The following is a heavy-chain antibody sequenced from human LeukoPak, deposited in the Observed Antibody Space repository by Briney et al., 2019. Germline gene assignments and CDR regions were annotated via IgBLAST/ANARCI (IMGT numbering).Heavy chain of an antibody. CDR3: ARDGYSSSSFTPFDY. J-gene: IGHJ4*02. V-gene: IGHV1-69*13. CDR2: IIPIFGTA. CDR1: GGTFSSYA. D-gene: IGHD6-6*01. Sequence: ASVKVSCKASGGTFSSYAISWVRQAPGQGLEWMGGIIPIFGTANYAQKFQGRVTITADESTSTAYMELSSLRSEDTAVYYCARDGYSSSSFTPFDYWGLGTLVTVSS.